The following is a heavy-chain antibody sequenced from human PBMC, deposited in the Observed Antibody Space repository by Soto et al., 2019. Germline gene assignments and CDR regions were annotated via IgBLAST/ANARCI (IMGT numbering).Heavy chain of an antibody. V-gene: IGHV4-31*03. CDR3: ARVGPPYGYIDY. CDR2: IYYSGIS. Sequence: TLSLTCIVSGGSISRAGYYWSWIRQHPGKGLEWIAFIYYSGISDYNPSLKSRVFISVDTSQNQFSLKLTSVTAADTAVYYCARVGPPYGYIDYWGQGTLVTVSS. CDR1: GGSISRAGYY. D-gene: IGHD5-18*01. J-gene: IGHJ4*02.